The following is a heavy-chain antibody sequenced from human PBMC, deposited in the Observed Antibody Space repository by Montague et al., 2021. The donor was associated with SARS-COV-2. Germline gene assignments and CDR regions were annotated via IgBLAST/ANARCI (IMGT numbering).Heavy chain of an antibody. Sequence: SLRLSCAASGFTFSNYWMSWVRQAPGKGLEWVANINQDGSEKYYVDSVKGRFTISRDNAKNSLSLQMNSLRAEDTAVYYCARGGLCSSISRYTEYYFDYWGQGTLVTVSS. CDR3: ARGGLCSSISRYTEYYFDY. J-gene: IGHJ4*02. V-gene: IGHV3-7*01. CDR2: INQDGSEK. D-gene: IGHD2-2*02. CDR1: GFTFSNYW.